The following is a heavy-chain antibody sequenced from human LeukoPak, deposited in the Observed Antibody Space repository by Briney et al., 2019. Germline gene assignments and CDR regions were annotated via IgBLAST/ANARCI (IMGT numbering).Heavy chain of an antibody. V-gene: IGHV4-39*01. J-gene: IGHJ2*01. CDR2: SYYSGST. CDR1: GGSISSSSYY. Sequence: PSETLSLTCTVSGGSISSSSYYWGWIRQPPGKGLEWIGSSYYSGSTYYNPSLKSRVTISVDTSKNQFSLKLSSVTAADTAVYYCGGSYWGADYWYFDLWGRGTLVTVSS. D-gene: IGHD1-26*01. CDR3: GGSYWGADYWYFDL.